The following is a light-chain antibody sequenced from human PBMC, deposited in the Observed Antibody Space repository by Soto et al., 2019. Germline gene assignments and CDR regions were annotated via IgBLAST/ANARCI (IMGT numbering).Light chain of an antibody. CDR1: ETVNSNY. J-gene: IGKJ1*01. V-gene: IGKV3-20*01. CDR2: GAS. Sequence: DIVLTQSPGTLSLSPGERATLSCRASETVNSNYLAWYQQKRGQAPRLLIYGASRRATGIPDSFSGSGSGTDFTLTITRLEPEDFAVYYCQQYGSSRTFGQGTKVDIK. CDR3: QQYGSSRT.